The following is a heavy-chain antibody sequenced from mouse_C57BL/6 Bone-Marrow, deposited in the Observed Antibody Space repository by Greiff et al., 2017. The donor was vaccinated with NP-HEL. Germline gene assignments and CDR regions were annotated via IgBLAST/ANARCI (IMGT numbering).Heavy chain of an antibody. CDR3: ARGRSSYAMDY. V-gene: IGHV1-55*01. Sequence: QVQLQQPGAELVKPGASVKMSCKASGYTFTSYWITWVKQRPGQGLEGIGDIYPGSGSTNYNEKFKSKATLTVDTSSSTAYMQLSSLTSEDSAIYFCARGRSSYAMDYWGQGTSVTVSS. CDR1: GYTFTSYW. J-gene: IGHJ4*01. D-gene: IGHD1-1*01. CDR2: IYPGSGST.